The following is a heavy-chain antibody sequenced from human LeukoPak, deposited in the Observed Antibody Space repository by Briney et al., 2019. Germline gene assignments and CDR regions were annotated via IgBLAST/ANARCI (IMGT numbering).Heavy chain of an antibody. V-gene: IGHV3-48*03. CDR3: ARDAVKGEKWVYYYYGMDV. CDR1: GFTFSSYE. D-gene: IGHD4-11*01. J-gene: IGHJ6*02. CDR2: ISSSGSTI. Sequence: QAGGSLRLSCAASGFTFSSYEMNWVRQAPGKGLEWVSYISSSGSTIYYADSVKGRFIISRDNAKNSLYLQMNSLRAEDTAVYYCARDAVKGEKWVYYYYGMDVWGQGTTVTVSS.